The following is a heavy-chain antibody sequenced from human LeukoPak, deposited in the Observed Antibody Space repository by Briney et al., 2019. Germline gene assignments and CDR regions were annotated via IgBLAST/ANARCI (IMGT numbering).Heavy chain of an antibody. V-gene: IGHV3-48*04. Sequence: GGSLRLSCAASGFTVSSNYMSWVRQAPGKGLEWVSYISSSSSTIYYADSVKGRFTISRDNAKNSLYLQMNSLRAEDTAVYYCARVARGVDYWGQGTLVTVSS. CDR2: ISSSSSTI. J-gene: IGHJ4*02. CDR1: GFTVSSNY. CDR3: ARVARGVDY.